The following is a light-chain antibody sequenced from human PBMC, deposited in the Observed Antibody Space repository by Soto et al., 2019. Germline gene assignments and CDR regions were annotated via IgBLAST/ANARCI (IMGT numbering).Light chain of an antibody. J-gene: IGLJ2*01. CDR1: SGYSSYA. CDR3: QTWGTGSVV. CDR2: VNSDGSH. Sequence: QSVLTQSPSASASLGASVKLTCTLSSGYSSYAIAWHQQQPEKGPRYLMKVNSDGSHNKGDGIPDRFSGSSSGAERYLTISSLQSEDEADYYCQTWGTGSVVFGGGTKVTVL. V-gene: IGLV4-69*01.